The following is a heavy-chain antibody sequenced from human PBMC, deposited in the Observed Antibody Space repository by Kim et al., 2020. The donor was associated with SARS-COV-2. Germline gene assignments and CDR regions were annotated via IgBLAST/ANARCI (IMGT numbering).Heavy chain of an antibody. D-gene: IGHD3-22*01. CDR3: AKHFGSSGSEFQH. V-gene: IGHV3-23*01. J-gene: IGHJ1*01. Sequence: LSLTCAASGFTYSAYAMSWVRQAPGRGLEWVSGISGSDGSTYYADSVKGRFIISRDNSKNTLHLQTNSLRADDTAVYYCAKHFGSSGSEFQHWGQGTLVTVSS. CDR2: ISGSDGST. CDR1: GFTYSAYA.